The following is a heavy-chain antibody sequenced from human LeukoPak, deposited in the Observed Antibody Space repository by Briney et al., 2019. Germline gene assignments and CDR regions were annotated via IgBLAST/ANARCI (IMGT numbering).Heavy chain of an antibody. CDR1: GFTFSNLV. J-gene: IGHJ4*02. V-gene: IGHV3-30*18. CDR3: VKWKYKDTAMAGVVYFDY. CDR2: IPSYGRNT. D-gene: IGHD5-18*01. Sequence: GGSLRLTCAASGFTFSNLVMHWVRPASGEGLEWVAVIPSYGRNTYYAGSVTGPFTIPRDHSKHPLYLQMNSPRADDTAVYFCVKWKYKDTAMAGVVYFDYWGQGPRVSASS.